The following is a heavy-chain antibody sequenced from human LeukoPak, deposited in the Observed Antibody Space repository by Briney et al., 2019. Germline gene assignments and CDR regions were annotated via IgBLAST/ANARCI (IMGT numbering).Heavy chain of an antibody. CDR2: INWNGGST. J-gene: IGHJ4*02. CDR1: GFTFDDYG. Sequence: TGGSLRLSCAASGFTFDDYGMSWVRQAPGKGLEWVSGINWNGGSTGYADSVKGRFTISRDNAKNSLYLRMNSLRAEDTALYYCASSVVTHFDYWGQGTLVTVSS. V-gene: IGHV3-20*04. CDR3: ASSVVTHFDY. D-gene: IGHD4-23*01.